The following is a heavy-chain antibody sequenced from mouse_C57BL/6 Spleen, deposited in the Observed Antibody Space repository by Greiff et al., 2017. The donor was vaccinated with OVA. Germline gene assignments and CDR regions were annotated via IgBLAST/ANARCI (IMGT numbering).Heavy chain of an antibody. CDR3: ARGSYGSSYDWFAY. V-gene: IGHV5-12*01. Sequence: DVKLVESGGGLVQPGGSLKLSCAASGFTFSDYYMYWVRQTPEKRLEWVAYISNGGGSTYYPDTVKGRFTISRDNAKNTLYLQMSRLKSEDTAMYYCARGSYGSSYDWFAYWGQGTLVTVSA. CDR2: ISNGGGST. D-gene: IGHD1-1*01. CDR1: GFTFSDYY. J-gene: IGHJ3*01.